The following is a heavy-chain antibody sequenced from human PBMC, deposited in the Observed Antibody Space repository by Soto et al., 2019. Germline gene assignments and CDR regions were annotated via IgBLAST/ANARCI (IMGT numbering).Heavy chain of an antibody. D-gene: IGHD3-22*01. CDR1: GYSFTSYW. CDR2: IYPGDSDT. Sequence: ESLKISCKGSGYSFTSYWIGWVRQMPGKGLEWMGIIYPGDSDTRYSPSFQGQVTISADKSISTAYLQWSSLKASDTAMYYCARLGYYYDSSGYFSYGMDVWGQGTTVTVSS. CDR3: ARLGYYYDSSGYFSYGMDV. V-gene: IGHV5-51*01. J-gene: IGHJ6*02.